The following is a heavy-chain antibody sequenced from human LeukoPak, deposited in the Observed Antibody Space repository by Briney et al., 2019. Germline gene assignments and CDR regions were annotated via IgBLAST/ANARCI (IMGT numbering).Heavy chain of an antibody. J-gene: IGHJ5*02. CDR1: GGSISSYY. D-gene: IGHD2-2*03. CDR2: IYYSGST. Sequence: SETLSLTCTVSGGSISSYYWSWIRQPPGKGLEWIGYIYYSGSTNYNPSLKSRVTISVDTSKNQFSLKLSSVTAADTAVYYCARRLGYCSSTSCYRWFDPWGQGTLVTVSS. V-gene: IGHV4-59*08. CDR3: ARRLGYCSSTSCYRWFDP.